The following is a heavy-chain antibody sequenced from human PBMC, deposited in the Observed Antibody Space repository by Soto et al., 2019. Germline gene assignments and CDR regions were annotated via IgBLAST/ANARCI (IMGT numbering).Heavy chain of an antibody. D-gene: IGHD3-10*01. CDR1: GFTFSSYD. CDR2: ITSAGNP. J-gene: IGHJ3*01. Sequence: EVQLVESGGGVVQPGGSLRLSCAASGFTFSSYDMHWVRQGAGEGLEWVSTITSAGNPYYPDSLKGRFTISRQNAKNSLYLQMNSLRAGDTAVYYCARGGGFGEQLSDGFDVWGQGTMVTVSS. CDR3: ARGGGFGEQLSDGFDV. V-gene: IGHV3-13*05.